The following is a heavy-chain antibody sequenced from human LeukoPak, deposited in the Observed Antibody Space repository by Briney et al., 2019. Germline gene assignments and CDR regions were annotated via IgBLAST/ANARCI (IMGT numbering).Heavy chain of an antibody. J-gene: IGHJ2*01. V-gene: IGHV4-61*02. CDR2: TYTSGST. CDR1: GGSISSGSYY. D-gene: IGHD6-19*01. CDR3: ARDTAVAGTWWYFDL. Sequence: SETLSLTCTVSGGSISSGSYYWSWIRQPAGKGLEWIGRTYTSGSTNYNPSLKSRVTISVDTSTNQFSLKLSSVTAADTAVYYCARDTAVAGTWWYFDLWGRGTLVTVSS.